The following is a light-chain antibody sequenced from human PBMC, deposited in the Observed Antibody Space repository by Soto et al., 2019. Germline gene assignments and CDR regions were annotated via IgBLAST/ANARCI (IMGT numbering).Light chain of an antibody. CDR3: QQYDHLLTFA. V-gene: IGKV1-33*01. CDR1: QDIRNY. Sequence: DIQMTQSPSSLSVSVGDRVTITCQASQDIRNYLNWYQQKPGKAPKLLIYEASNLETGVPSRFSGSGSGTDFTFTISSPQSEDIATYYCQQYDHLLTFAFCQGTRLEIK. J-gene: IGKJ5*01. CDR2: EAS.